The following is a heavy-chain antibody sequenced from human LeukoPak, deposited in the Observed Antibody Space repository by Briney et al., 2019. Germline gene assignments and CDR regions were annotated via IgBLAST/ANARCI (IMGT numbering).Heavy chain of an antibody. J-gene: IGHJ4*02. Sequence: GGSLRLSCTASGFNLTNYAMHWVRQAPGKGLEWVTLISYSGDNTYYADSVKGRFTFSRDKAKNTLYLQMNSLRAEDTAVYYCARDTGYSYVDYWGQGTLVTVSS. CDR1: GFNLTNYA. CDR3: ARDTGYSYVDY. CDR2: ISYSGDNT. D-gene: IGHD5-18*01. V-gene: IGHV3-30*04.